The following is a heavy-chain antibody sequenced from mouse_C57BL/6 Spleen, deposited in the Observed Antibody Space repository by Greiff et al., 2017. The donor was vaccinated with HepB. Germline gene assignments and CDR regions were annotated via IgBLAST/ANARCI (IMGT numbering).Heavy chain of an antibody. CDR1: GFTFSSYA. D-gene: IGHD1-1*01. CDR2: ISDGGSYT. CDR3: ARDSSYYAMDY. J-gene: IGHJ4*01. Sequence: EVQVVESGGGLVKPGGSLKLSCAASGFTFSSYAMSWVRQTPEKRLEWVATISDGGSYTYYPDNVKGRFTISRDNAKNNLYLQMSHLKSEDTAMYYCARDSSYYAMDYWGQGTSVTVSS. V-gene: IGHV5-4*01.